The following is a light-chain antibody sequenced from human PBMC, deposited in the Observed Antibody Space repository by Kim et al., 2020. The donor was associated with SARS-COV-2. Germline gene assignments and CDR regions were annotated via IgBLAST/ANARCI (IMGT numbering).Light chain of an antibody. CDR1: QSISYY. J-gene: IGKJ4*01. Sequence: ASVGDRVTITCRASQSISYYLNWYQQTPGKAPKLLISGAASLLSGVPSRFSGSGSGTDFTLTISSLQPEDFATYYCQHSYTTPPTFGGGTKVDIK. CDR3: QHSYTTPPT. V-gene: IGKV1-39*01. CDR2: GAA.